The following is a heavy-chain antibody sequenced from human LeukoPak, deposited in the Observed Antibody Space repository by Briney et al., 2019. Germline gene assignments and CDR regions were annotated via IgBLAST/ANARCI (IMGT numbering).Heavy chain of an antibody. CDR3: TTHRQGAPDY. Sequence: GGTLRLSCAASGFTFSSYGMSWVRQAPGKGLEWVGRIKSKTDGGTTDYAAPVKGRFTISRDDSKNTLYLQMNSLKTEDTAVYYCTTHRQGAPDYWGQGTLVTVSS. V-gene: IGHV3-15*01. J-gene: IGHJ4*02. CDR2: IKSKTDGGTT. CDR1: GFTFSSYG.